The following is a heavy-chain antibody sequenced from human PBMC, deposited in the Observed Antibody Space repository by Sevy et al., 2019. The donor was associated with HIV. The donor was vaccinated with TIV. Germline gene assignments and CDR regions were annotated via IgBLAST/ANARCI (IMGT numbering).Heavy chain of an antibody. J-gene: IGHJ4*02. CDR3: VREPVGQEDFDY. V-gene: IGHV3-74*01. CDR1: GFTFSGFW. CDR2: INNPGNNT. Sequence: GGSLRLSCAASGFTFSGFWMHWVRQAPGKGLVWVARINNPGNNTDYADSLKGRFTISRDNAKNTLYLQMNSLRVEDTAVYYCVREPVGQEDFDYRGQGTLVTVSS. D-gene: IGHD3-10*01.